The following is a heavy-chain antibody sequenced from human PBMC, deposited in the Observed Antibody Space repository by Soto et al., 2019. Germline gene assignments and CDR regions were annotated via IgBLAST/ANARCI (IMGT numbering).Heavy chain of an antibody. D-gene: IGHD6-13*01. CDR2: TYYSGST. Sequence: QVQLQESGPRLVKPSETLSLTCTVSGGSMIAYYWNWMRQPPGKGLQWIGHTYYSGSTTYNPSLKSRVTISVDSSKNQFSLKLDSVTPADTAVYYCARVRGTAGKRYFDYWGPGTLVTVSS. V-gene: IGHV4-59*01. CDR3: ARVRGTAGKRYFDY. J-gene: IGHJ4*02. CDR1: GGSMIAYY.